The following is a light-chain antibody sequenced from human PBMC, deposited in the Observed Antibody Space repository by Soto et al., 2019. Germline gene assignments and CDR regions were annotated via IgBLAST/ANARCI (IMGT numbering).Light chain of an antibody. CDR2: AAS. Sequence: EIVMTQSPATLSVSPGERATLSCRASQSISSSLAWYQQKPGQAPRLLIYAASTRATDVPSRFSGSGSGTEFTLTISSLQSEDFAVYYCQHLGTFGQGTKREIK. CDR3: QHLGT. J-gene: IGKJ2*02. V-gene: IGKV3-15*01. CDR1: QSISSS.